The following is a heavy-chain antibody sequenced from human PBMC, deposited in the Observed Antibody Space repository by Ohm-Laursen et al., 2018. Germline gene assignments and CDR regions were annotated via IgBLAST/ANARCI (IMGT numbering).Heavy chain of an antibody. J-gene: IGHJ4*02. CDR2: MYATGSS. CDR1: GDSINNYY. V-gene: IGHV4-4*07. Sequence: SETLSRTCTVSGDSINNYYWSWIRRPAGKGLEWIGRMYATGSSNYNPSLNSRVTMSVDTSRNQFPLKLTTVTAADTAVYYCAVSEVRYSFTYLADFWGQGTLVTVPS. D-gene: IGHD3-9*01. CDR3: AVSEVRYSFTYLADF.